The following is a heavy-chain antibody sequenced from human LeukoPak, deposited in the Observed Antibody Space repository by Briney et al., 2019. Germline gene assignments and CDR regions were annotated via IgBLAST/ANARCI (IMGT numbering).Heavy chain of an antibody. J-gene: IGHJ5*02. V-gene: IGHV4-61*05. CDR3: ARARKGATGGSRFDP. Sequence: SETLSLTCTVSGGSISSSSYYWGWLRQPPGKGLEWIGYIYYSGSTNYNPSLKSRVTISVDTSKNQFSLKLSSVTAADTAVYYCARARKGATGGSRFDPWGQGTLVTVSS. CDR1: GGSISSSSYY. D-gene: IGHD1-26*01. CDR2: IYYSGST.